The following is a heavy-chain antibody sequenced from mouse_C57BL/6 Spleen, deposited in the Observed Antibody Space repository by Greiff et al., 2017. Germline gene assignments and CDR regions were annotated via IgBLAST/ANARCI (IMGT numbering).Heavy chain of an antibody. CDR2: IYPGDGDT. V-gene: IGHV1-82*01. Sequence: VQLQQSGPELVKPGASVKISCKASGYAFSSSWMNWVKQRPGKGLEWIGRIYPGDGDTNYNGKFKGKATLTADKSSSTAYMQLSSLTSEDSAVYFCARWIYDYDVGYYAMDYWGQGTSVTVSS. CDR1: GYAFSSSW. D-gene: IGHD2-4*01. CDR3: ARWIYDYDVGYYAMDY. J-gene: IGHJ4*01.